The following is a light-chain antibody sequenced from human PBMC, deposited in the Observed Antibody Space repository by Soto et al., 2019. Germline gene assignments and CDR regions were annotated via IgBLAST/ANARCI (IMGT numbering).Light chain of an antibody. CDR1: KLGEKY. CDR2: QDT. J-gene: IGLJ2*01. Sequence: SYELTQPPSVSVSPGQTASITCSADKLGEKYASWYQQRPGQSPVLVMYQDTKRPSGIPERFSGSNSANTATLTISGAQAMDEADYYCQAWDSSHVVFGGGTKVTVL. V-gene: IGLV3-1*01. CDR3: QAWDSSHVV.